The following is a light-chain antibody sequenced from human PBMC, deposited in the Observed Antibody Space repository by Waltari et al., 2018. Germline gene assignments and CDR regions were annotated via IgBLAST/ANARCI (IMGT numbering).Light chain of an antibody. J-gene: IGKJ1*01. CDR3: QQYNSDSQN. V-gene: IGKV1-5*01. CDR2: DAS. Sequence: DIAMTQSPDSLAASVGDRVTITCRASQSIDSWLAWYQQKPGKAPKLLIYDASSLERGVPSRFSGSGSGTEFTLTISSLQPDDFATYYCQQYNSDSQNFGQGTKVEIK. CDR1: QSIDSW.